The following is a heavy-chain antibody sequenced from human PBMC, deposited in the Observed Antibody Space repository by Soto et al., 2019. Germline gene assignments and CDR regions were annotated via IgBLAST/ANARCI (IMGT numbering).Heavy chain of an antibody. V-gene: IGHV3-74*01. Sequence: GGSLRLSCAAYGFTFSSYWMHWFRQAPGKGLVWVSRINSDGSSTSYADSVKGRFTISRDNAKNTLYLQMNSLRAEDTAVYYCARDIEKTFLSYYYMDVWGKGTTVPVYS. D-gene: IGHD3-3*02. CDR1: GFTFSSYW. J-gene: IGHJ6*03. CDR3: ARDIEKTFLSYYYMDV. CDR2: INSDGSST.